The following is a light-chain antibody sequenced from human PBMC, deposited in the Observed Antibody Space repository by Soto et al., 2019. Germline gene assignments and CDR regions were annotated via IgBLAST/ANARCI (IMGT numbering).Light chain of an antibody. V-gene: IGKV1-5*01. Sequence: DIQMTQSPSTLSASVGDRVTITCRASESISGWLAWYQQKPGEAPKLLIYDASSLESGVPSRFSGSGSGTEFTLTISSLQPDDFATYYCQQYNSYSLWTFGQGTKVDIK. CDR3: QQYNSYSLWT. J-gene: IGKJ1*01. CDR2: DAS. CDR1: ESISGW.